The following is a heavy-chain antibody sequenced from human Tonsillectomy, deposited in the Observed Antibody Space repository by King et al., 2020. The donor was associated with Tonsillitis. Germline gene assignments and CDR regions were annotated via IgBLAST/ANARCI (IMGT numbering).Heavy chain of an antibody. J-gene: IGHJ4*02. V-gene: IGHV4-39*07. CDR1: GGSISSGYYY. Sequence: QLQESGPGLVKPSETLSLTCTVSGGSISSGYYYWGWIRQPPGKGLEWIGSVYHSGSTYDKPSLKSRVTISVDTSKNHFSLQLTSVTAADTAVYYCAGVGPQTGSPYTFDHWGQGTLVTVSS. CDR2: VYHSGST. CDR3: AGVGPQTGSPYTFDH. D-gene: IGHD1-26*01.